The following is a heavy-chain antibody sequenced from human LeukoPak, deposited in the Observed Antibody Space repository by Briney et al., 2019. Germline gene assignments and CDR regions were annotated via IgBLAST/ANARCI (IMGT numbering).Heavy chain of an antibody. Sequence: GESLKISCKGSGYSFTSYWIGWVRRMPGKGLEWVGIIAPGDSDTRYSPSFHGQVTISVDESISTAHLQSSRLKASDTAIYYCARPRGYRDPFDYWGQGTLVTVSS. CDR1: GYSFTSYW. J-gene: IGHJ4*02. CDR3: ARPRGYRDPFDY. CDR2: IAPGDSDT. V-gene: IGHV5-51*01. D-gene: IGHD5-12*01.